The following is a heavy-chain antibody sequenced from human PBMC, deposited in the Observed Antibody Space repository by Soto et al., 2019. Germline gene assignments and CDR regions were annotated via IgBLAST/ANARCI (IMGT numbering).Heavy chain of an antibody. CDR3: ARVYCSGGSCYGIDY. D-gene: IGHD2-15*01. CDR2: INPTSST. CDR1: GYTFTSYY. Sequence: QVQLVQSGAEVKKPGASVKVSCKASGYTFTSYYMHWVRQAPGQGLEWMGIINPTSSTNYAQKFHGRVTXTXXXTXXTGYRELSSLRAEDTAVYYCARVYCSGGSCYGIDYGGQGPLVTASS. V-gene: IGHV1-46*01. J-gene: IGHJ4*02.